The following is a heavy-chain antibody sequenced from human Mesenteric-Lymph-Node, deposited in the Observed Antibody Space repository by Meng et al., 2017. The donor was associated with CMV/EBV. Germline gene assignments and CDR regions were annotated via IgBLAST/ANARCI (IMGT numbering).Heavy chain of an antibody. D-gene: IGHD4-11*01. J-gene: IGHJ4*02. CDR2: IKQDGSER. Sequence: GESLKISCAASGFSFSLHAMHWVRQAPGKGLEWVANIKQDGSERYYVDSVKGRFTLSRDNAKNSLYLQMNSLRVDDTAVYYCVRYSNYEGVFDYWGQGTLVTVSS. CDR3: VRYSNYEGVFDY. V-gene: IGHV3-7*01. CDR1: GFSFSLHA.